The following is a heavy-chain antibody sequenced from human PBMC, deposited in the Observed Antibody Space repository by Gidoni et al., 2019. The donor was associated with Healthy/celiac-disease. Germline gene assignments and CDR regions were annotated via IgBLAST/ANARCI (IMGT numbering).Heavy chain of an antibody. CDR2: IYYSGST. CDR1: GGSISSSSYY. Sequence: QLQLQESGPGLVKPSETLSLTCTVSGGSISSSSYYWGWIRQPPGKGLEWIGSIYYSGSTYYNPSLKSRVTISVDTSKNPFSLKLSSVTAADTAVYYCARSFLVGVGDYWGQGTLVTVSS. J-gene: IGHJ4*02. V-gene: IGHV4-39*01. D-gene: IGHD1-26*01. CDR3: ARSFLVGVGDY.